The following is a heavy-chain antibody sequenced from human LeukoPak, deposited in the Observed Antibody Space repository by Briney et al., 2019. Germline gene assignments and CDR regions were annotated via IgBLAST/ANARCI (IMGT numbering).Heavy chain of an antibody. CDR2: IYYSGST. D-gene: IGHD1-26*01. J-gene: IGHJ5*02. V-gene: IGHV4-59*01. Sequence: SETLSLTCTVSGGSISTYYWSWTRQPPGKGLEWIGYIYYSGSTNYNPSLKSRVTISVDTSKNQFSLKLSSVTAADTAVYYCARGTLVGAIYNWFDPWGQGTLVTVSS. CDR3: ARGTLVGAIYNWFDP. CDR1: GGSISTYY.